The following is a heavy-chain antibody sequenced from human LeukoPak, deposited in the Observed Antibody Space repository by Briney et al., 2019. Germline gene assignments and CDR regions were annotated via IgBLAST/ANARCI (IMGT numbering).Heavy chain of an antibody. CDR3: ARDRAAAYFDY. Sequence: GGSLRLSCAASGFTFSNYAMNWVRQAPGKGLEWVSVIYSGGSTYYADSVKGRFTISRDNSKNTLYLQMNSLRAEDTAVYYCARDRAAAYFDYWGQGTLVTVSS. D-gene: IGHD6-13*01. CDR1: GFTFSNYA. V-gene: IGHV3-53*01. J-gene: IGHJ4*02. CDR2: IYSGGST.